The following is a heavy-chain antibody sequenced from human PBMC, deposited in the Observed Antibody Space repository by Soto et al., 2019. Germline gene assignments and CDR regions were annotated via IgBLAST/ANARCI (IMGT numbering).Heavy chain of an antibody. CDR2: IYYSGST. Sequence: SETLSLTCTVSGGSISSSSYYWGWIRQPPGKGLEWIGSIYYSGSTYYNPSLKSRVTISVDRSKNQFSLKLSSVTAADTAVYYCARGGVDYYDSSGYYFSPYYFDYAGQGTLVTVSS. CDR3: ARGGVDYYDSSGYYFSPYYFDY. D-gene: IGHD3-22*01. J-gene: IGHJ4*02. V-gene: IGHV4-39*07. CDR1: GGSISSSSYY.